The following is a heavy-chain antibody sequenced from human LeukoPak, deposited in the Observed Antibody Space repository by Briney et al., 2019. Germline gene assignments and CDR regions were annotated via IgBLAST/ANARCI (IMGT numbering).Heavy chain of an antibody. CDR2: IYYSGST. Sequence: SETLSLTCTVSGGSISSYYWSWIRQPPGKGLEWIGYIYYSGSTNYNPSLKSRVTISVDTSKNQFSLKLSSVTAADTAVYYCASGSYGDYYGMAVWGQGTTVTVSS. J-gene: IGHJ6*02. CDR3: ASGSYGDYYGMAV. CDR1: GGSISSYY. V-gene: IGHV4-59*08. D-gene: IGHD1-26*01.